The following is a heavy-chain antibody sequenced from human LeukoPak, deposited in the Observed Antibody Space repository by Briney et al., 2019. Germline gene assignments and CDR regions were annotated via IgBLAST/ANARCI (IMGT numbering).Heavy chain of an antibody. CDR1: GGSISSSSYH. V-gene: IGHV4-39*01. Sequence: SETLSLTCTVSGGSISSSSYHWGWIRQPPGKGLEWIGSIYYSGSTYYNPSLKGRVTISVDTSKNQFSLKLSSVTAADTAVYCCAGLFSSTLYFDYWGRGTLVTVSS. J-gene: IGHJ4*02. CDR2: IYYSGST. CDR3: AGLFSSTLYFDY. D-gene: IGHD3-10*02.